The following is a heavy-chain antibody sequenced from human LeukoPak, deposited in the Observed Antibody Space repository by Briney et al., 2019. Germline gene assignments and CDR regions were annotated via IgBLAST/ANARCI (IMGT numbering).Heavy chain of an antibody. CDR2: TSSDLNVK. D-gene: IGHD6-19*01. Sequence: GGSLRLSCAASGFTFRNYVIHWVRQAPGKGLEWVAVTSSDLNVKLYADSVKGRFTISRDNSKNTLYLQMNSLRAEDTAVYYCAKDLRSVAGYYFDYWGQGTLVTVSS. J-gene: IGHJ4*02. CDR3: AKDLRSVAGYYFDY. V-gene: IGHV3-30*18. CDR1: GFTFRNYV.